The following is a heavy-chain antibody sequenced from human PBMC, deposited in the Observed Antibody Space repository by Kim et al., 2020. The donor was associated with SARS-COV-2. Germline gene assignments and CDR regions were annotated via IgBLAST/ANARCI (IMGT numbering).Heavy chain of an antibody. J-gene: IGHJ6*02. V-gene: IGHV3-48*02. CDR2: ISSSSSTI. CDR1: GFTFSSYS. CDR3: ARASPSSSWYTLGYYYYYGMDV. D-gene: IGHD6-13*01. Sequence: GGSLRLSCAASGFTFSSYSMNWVRQAPGKGLEWVSYISSSSSTIYYADSVKGRFTISRDNAKNSLYLQMNSLRDEDTAVYYCARASPSSSWYTLGYYYYYGMDVWGQGTTVTVSS.